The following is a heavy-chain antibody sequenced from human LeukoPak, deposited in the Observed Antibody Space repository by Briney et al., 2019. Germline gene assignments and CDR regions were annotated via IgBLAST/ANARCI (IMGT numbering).Heavy chain of an antibody. V-gene: IGHV4-30-4*01. J-gene: IGHJ6*02. Sequence: PSQTLSLTCTVSGGSISSGDYYWSWIRQPPGKGLEWIGYIYYSGSTYYNPPLKSRVTISVDTSKNQFSLKLSSVTAADTAVYYCARGTTLPPCSSTSCARLRWGFWYYYYGMDVWGQGTTVTVSS. CDR2: IYYSGST. CDR3: ARGTTLPPCSSTSCARLRWGFWYYYYGMDV. D-gene: IGHD2-2*01. CDR1: GGSISSGDYY.